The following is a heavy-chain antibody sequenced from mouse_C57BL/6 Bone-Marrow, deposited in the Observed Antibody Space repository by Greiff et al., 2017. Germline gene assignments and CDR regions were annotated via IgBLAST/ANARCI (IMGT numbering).Heavy chain of an antibody. J-gene: IGHJ4*01. CDR2: IYPRSGNT. CDR1: GYTFTSYG. V-gene: IGHV1-81*01. D-gene: IGHD2-1*01. CDR3: AREGNYYSYYAMDY. Sequence: QVQLQQSGAELARPGASVKLSCKASGYTFTSYGIRWVKQRPGQGLEWIGEIYPRSGNTYYNEKFKGKATLTADKSSSTAYMELRSLTSEDSAVDFCAREGNYYSYYAMDYWGQGTSVTVSS.